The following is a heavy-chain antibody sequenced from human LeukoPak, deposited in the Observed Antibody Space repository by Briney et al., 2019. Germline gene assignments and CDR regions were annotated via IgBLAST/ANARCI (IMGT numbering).Heavy chain of an antibody. CDR2: ICHSGTT. CDR1: GVAISRGGYA. Sequence: PSETLSLTCAVSGVAISRGGYAWNWIRQPPGKGLEWIAYICHSGTTYYNPSLKSRATISVDTSKNQFSLKLSSVTAADTAVYYCARDSLDTGHYFDYWGQGTLVTVSS. J-gene: IGHJ4*02. D-gene: IGHD3-9*01. CDR3: ARDSLDTGHYFDY. V-gene: IGHV4-30-4*07.